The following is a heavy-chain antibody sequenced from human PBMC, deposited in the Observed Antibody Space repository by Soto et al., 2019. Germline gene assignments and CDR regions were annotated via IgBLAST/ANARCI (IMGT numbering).Heavy chain of an antibody. CDR1: GFTFSSYW. CDR2: IKPDGSDT. Sequence: GGSLRLSCAASGFTFSSYWMTWVRQAPGKGLEFLATIKPDGSDTYYVDSVKGRFTISRDNAKNSLSLQMNSLRAEDTDLYYCATDLNWSGTWGQGTMVTVSS. J-gene: IGHJ3*01. V-gene: IGHV3-7*01. CDR3: ATDLNWSGT. D-gene: IGHD3-3*01.